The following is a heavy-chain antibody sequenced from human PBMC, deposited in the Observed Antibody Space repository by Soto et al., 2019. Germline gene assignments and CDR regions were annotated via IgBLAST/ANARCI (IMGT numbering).Heavy chain of an antibody. J-gene: IGHJ4*01. CDR2: IYYSGST. Sequence: SETLSLTCTVSGGSISSYYWGWIRRPPGKGLEWIGSIYYSGSTYYNPSLKSRVTISVDTSKNQFSLKLSSVTAADTAVYYCARRWGYSFDYWGHGTLVTVSS. CDR3: ARRWGYSFDY. CDR1: GGSISSYY. D-gene: IGHD7-27*01. V-gene: IGHV4-39*01.